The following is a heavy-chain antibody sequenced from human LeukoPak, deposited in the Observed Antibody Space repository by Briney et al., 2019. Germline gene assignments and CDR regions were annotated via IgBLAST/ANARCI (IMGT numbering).Heavy chain of an antibody. J-gene: IGHJ4*02. Sequence: GGSLRLSCAASGFTFSDYYMSWIRQAPGKGLEWVSYISSSGSTIYYADSVKGRFTISRDNAKNSLYLQMNSLRAEDTAVYYCASRRWVVVAATPTTDYWGQGTLVTVSS. D-gene: IGHD2-15*01. CDR3: ASRRWVVVAATPTTDY. CDR2: ISSSGSTI. V-gene: IGHV3-11*01. CDR1: GFTFSDYY.